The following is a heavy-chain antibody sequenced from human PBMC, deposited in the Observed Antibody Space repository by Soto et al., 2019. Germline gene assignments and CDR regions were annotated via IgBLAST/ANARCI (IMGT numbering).Heavy chain of an antibody. CDR1: GGSISSSSYY. D-gene: IGHD1-1*01. CDR3: ARPPGMNWIENKDPPDYYYMDV. Sequence: SETLSLTCTVSGGSISSSSYYWGWIRQPPGKGLEWIGSIYYSGSTYYNPSLKSRVTISVDTSKNQFSLKLSSVTAADTAVYYCARPPGMNWIENKDPPDYYYMDVWGKGTTVTVSS. J-gene: IGHJ6*03. CDR2: IYYSGST. V-gene: IGHV4-39*01.